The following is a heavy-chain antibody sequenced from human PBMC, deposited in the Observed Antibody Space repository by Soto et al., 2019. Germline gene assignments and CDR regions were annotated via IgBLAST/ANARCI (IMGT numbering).Heavy chain of an antibody. D-gene: IGHD3-22*01. CDR3: ARDPYYYDTPGAFDI. CDR2: IYYSGST. J-gene: IGHJ3*02. V-gene: IGHV4-31*03. CDR1: GGSISSGGYY. Sequence: PSETLSLTCTVSGGSISSGGYYWSWIRQHPGKGLEWIGYIYYSGSTYYNPSLKSRVTISVDTSKNQFSLKLSSVTAADTAVYYCARDPYYYDTPGAFDIWGQGTMVTVSS.